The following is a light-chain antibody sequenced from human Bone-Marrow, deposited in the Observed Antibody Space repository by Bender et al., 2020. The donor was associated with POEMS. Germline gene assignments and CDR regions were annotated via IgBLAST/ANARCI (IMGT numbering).Light chain of an antibody. Sequence: QSALTQPPSVSGSPGQSVTISCTGTSSDVGNYNRVSWYQQPPGTAPKVMIYEVSNRPSGVPDRFSGSKSGNTASLTISGLQTEDEANYYCCSYADSNVLFGGGTKLTVL. CDR2: EVS. CDR1: SSDVGNYNR. J-gene: IGLJ2*01. V-gene: IGLV2-18*02. CDR3: CSYADSNVL.